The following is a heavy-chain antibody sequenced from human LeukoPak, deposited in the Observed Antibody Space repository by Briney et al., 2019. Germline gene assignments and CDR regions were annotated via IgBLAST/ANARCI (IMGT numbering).Heavy chain of an antibody. J-gene: IGHJ4*02. CDR2: TNHSGST. CDR3: ARGGELTVTTWRVFDY. V-gene: IGHV4-34*01. CDR1: GGSFSGYY. D-gene: IGHD4-11*01. Sequence: SETLSLTCAVYGGSFSGYYWSWIRQPPGKGLEWIGETNHSGSTNYNPSLKSRVTISVDTSKNQFSLKLSSVTAADTAVYYCARGGELTVTTWRVFDYWGQGTLVTVSS.